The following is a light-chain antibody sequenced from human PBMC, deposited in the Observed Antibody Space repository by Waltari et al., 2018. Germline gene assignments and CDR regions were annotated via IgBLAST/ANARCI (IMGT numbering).Light chain of an antibody. J-gene: IGLJ3*02. CDR3: QVWDSSTGV. V-gene: IGLV3-9*01. CDR2: GDS. Sequence: SYELTQPLSVSVALGQTARITCGGNNIGSKNVHWYQQKPGQAPVRVIYGDSNRPSGIPERFSGSNSGNTATLTISRAQAGDEADYYCQVWDSSTGVFGGGTKLTVL. CDR1: NIGSKN.